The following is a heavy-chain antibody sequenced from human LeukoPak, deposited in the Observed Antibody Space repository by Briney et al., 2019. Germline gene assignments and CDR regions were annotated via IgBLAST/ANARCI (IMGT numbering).Heavy chain of an antibody. CDR1: GFTFSIYV. V-gene: IGHV3-23*01. D-gene: IGHD4-17*01. CDR2: MSGSGDTI. CDR3: AKEDPGDYVLDY. Sequence: GGSLRLSCAASGFTFSIYVMSWVRQAPGKGLEWVSAMSGSGDTIHYADSVKGRFTMSRDNSKNTLYLQMNSLRAEDTAVYYCAKEDPGDYVLDYWGQGTLVTVSS. J-gene: IGHJ4*02.